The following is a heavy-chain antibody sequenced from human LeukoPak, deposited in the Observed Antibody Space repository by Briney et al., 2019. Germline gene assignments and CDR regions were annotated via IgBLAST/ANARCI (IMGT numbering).Heavy chain of an antibody. CDR3: ARATGGAFDI. J-gene: IGHJ3*02. Sequence: VASVKVSRKASGYTFTSYDINWVRQATGQGLEWMGWMNPNSGNTGYAQKFQGRVTMTTDTSTSTAYMELRSLRSDDTAVYYCARATGGAFDIWGQGTMVTVSS. V-gene: IGHV1-8*01. CDR2: MNPNSGNT. CDR1: GYTFTSYD. D-gene: IGHD3-16*01.